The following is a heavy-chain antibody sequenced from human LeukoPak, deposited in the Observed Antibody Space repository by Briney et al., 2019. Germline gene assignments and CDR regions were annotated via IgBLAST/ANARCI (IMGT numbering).Heavy chain of an antibody. J-gene: IGHJ6*02. CDR2: IYYSGST. CDR3: ARLYGGYGLDV. D-gene: IGHD4-17*01. Sequence: MPSETLSLTCAVYGGSFSSYYWGWIRQPPVKGLEWIGSIYYSGSTYYNPSLKSRVTISVDTSKNQFSLKLSSVTAADTAVYYCARLYGGYGLDVWGQGTTVTVSS. V-gene: IGHV4-39*01. CDR1: GGSFSSYY.